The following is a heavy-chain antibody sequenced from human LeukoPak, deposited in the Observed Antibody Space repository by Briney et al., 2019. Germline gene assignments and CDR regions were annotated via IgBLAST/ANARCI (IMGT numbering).Heavy chain of an antibody. CDR3: VSDTRYTPSSVDDGTMSSDKNINTAYLLWRSLKACETAMYYCARRQGCSSTSCPPDY. D-gene: IGHD3-10*01. J-gene: IGHJ4*02. V-gene: IGHV5-51*01. CDR1: GYSFTTYW. Sequence: GESLKISCTASGYSFTTYWIGWVRQMPGKGLGWVGIIYPGDTVSRYTPSFQGQFTMSTDKSINTPYLQWSSLRGSDTAMYYCVSDTRYTPSSVDDGTMSSDKNINTAYLLWRSLKACETAMYYCARRQGCSSTSCPPDYWGQGTLVTVSP. CDR2: IYPGDTVS.